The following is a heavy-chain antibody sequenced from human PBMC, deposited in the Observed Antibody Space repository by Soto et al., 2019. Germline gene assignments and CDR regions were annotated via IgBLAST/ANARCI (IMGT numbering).Heavy chain of an antibody. V-gene: IGHV1-69*06. J-gene: IGHJ5*02. CDR2: IIPIFGTA. Sequence: SVKVSCKASGGTFISYAISWLRQSPGQGREWMGGIIPIFGTANYAQKFQGRVTITADKSTSTAYMELSSLRSEDTAVYYCARQPQSDEVVTITFWFDPWGQGTLVTVSS. CDR3: ARQPQSDEVVTITFWFDP. CDR1: GGTFISYA. D-gene: IGHD5-12*01.